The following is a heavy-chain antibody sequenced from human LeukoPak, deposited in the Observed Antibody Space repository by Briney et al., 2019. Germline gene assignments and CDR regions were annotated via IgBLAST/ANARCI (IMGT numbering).Heavy chain of an antibody. CDR3: ARSRGAGPGAYFDY. Sequence: GGSLRLPCAASGFTFSDHYMSWIRQAPGKGLEWVSYISNSGSYTNYADSVKGRFTISRDNAKNSLYLQMNSLRAEDTAVYYCARSRGAGPGAYFDYWGQGTLITVSS. V-gene: IGHV3-11*03. CDR2: ISNSGSYT. D-gene: IGHD6-19*01. J-gene: IGHJ4*02. CDR1: GFTFSDHY.